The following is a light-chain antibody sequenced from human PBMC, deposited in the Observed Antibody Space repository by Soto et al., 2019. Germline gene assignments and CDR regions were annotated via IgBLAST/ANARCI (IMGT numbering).Light chain of an antibody. Sequence: QSVLTQPASVSGSPGQSITISCTGTSSDINDYNYVSWYQQHPGKAPKVLIFGVRNRPSGVSDRFSGSKSGTTASLTISGLQAEDEADYYCSSYTTSNTPHYVFGTGTKVTVL. V-gene: IGLV2-14*01. CDR1: SSDINDYNY. CDR2: GVR. J-gene: IGLJ1*01. CDR3: SSYTTSNTPHYV.